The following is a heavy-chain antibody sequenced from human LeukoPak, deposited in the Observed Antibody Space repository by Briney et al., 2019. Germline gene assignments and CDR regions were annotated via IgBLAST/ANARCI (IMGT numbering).Heavy chain of an antibody. CDR1: VGTFSSYA. CDR3: ARCGMLALGYYYYYYMAV. J-gene: IGHJ6*03. Sequence: SVKVSCKASVGTFSSYAISWVRQAPGQGLEWMGGIIPIFGTANYAQKFQGRVTITADESTSTAYMELSSLRSEDTAVYYCARCGMLALGYYYYYYMAVWGKGTTVTVSS. V-gene: IGHV1-69*13. D-gene: IGHD2-8*01. CDR2: IIPIFGTA.